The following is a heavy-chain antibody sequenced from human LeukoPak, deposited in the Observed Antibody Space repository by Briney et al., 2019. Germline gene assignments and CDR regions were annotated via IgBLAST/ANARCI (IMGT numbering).Heavy chain of an antibody. CDR1: GYSFSSYD. CDR3: ARVGFEWLITPYYYYYYLDV. J-gene: IGHJ6*03. D-gene: IGHD3-3*01. V-gene: IGHV1-8*03. Sequence: ASVKVSCKASGYSFSSYDINWVRQATGQGLEWMGWMNPNSGDTGCAQKFQGRVTITRNTSISTAYMELSSLRSEDTAVYYCARVGFEWLITPYYYYYYLDVWGKGTTVTVSS. CDR2: MNPNSGDT.